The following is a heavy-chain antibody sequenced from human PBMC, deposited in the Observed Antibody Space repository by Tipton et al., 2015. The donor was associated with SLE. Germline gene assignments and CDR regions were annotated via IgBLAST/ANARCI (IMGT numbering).Heavy chain of an antibody. CDR3: ARDLQYGSGWNDASDI. CDR1: GYTFTSHG. Sequence: QVQLVQSGPEVMKPGASVKVSCKASGYTFTSHGMTWVRQAPGQGLEWMGWVSTYTDNRHYAEKFQGRVTMTTDRSTSTAYMELRSLRSDDTALYYCARDLQYGSGWNDASDIWGQGTMVTVSS. CDR2: VSTYTDNR. J-gene: IGHJ3*02. V-gene: IGHV1-18*01. D-gene: IGHD6-19*01.